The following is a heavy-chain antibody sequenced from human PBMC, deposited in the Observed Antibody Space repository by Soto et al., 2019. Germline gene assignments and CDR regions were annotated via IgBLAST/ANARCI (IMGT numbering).Heavy chain of an antibody. V-gene: IGHV3-7*05. D-gene: IGHD2-2*01. J-gene: IGHJ5*02. CDR2: IKQDGSEK. CDR1: GFTFSSYW. Sequence: GWSLRLSCAASGFTFSSYWMSWVRQAPGKGLEWVANIKQDGSEKYYVDSVKGRFTISRDNAKNSLYLQMNSLRAEDTAVYYCARDIEECSSTSCYNWFDPWGQGTLVTVSS. CDR3: ARDIEECSSTSCYNWFDP.